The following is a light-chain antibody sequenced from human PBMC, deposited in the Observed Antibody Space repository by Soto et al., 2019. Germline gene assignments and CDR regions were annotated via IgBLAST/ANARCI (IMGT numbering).Light chain of an antibody. CDR3: QQRSNWHRT. Sequence: EIVLTQSTATLSLSPGERATLSCRASQSVSSYLACNQQKPGQAPRLLIYDSSNRAAGIPARFSGSGSGTDFTLTISRLEPEDFAVYYCQQRSNWHRTFGQGTKVEIK. J-gene: IGKJ1*01. V-gene: IGKV3-11*01. CDR2: DSS. CDR1: QSVSSY.